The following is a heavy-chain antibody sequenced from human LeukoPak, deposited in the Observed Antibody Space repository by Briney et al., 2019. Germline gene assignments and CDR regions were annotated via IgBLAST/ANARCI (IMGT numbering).Heavy chain of an antibody. CDR3: ARGYTYYYDSSDSGDAFDI. D-gene: IGHD3-22*01. V-gene: IGHV1-46*01. CDR2: INPSGGST. J-gene: IGHJ3*02. CDR1: GYTFTIYY. Sequence: ASVKVSCKASGYTFTIYYMHWVRQAPGQGLEWMGIINPSGGSTIYAQKFQGRVTMTRDTSTSTVYMELSSLRSEDTAVYYCARGYTYYYDSSDSGDAFDIWGQGTMVTVSS.